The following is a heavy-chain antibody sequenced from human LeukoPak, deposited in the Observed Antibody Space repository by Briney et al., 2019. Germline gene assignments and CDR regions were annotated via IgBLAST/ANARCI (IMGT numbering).Heavy chain of an antibody. V-gene: IGHV4-34*01. J-gene: IGHJ4*02. CDR3: ARGRFWGSPVLKY. Sequence: SETLSLTCAVYGGSFSGYYWSWIRQPPGKGLEWIGEINHSGSTNYNPSLKSRVTILVDTSKNQFSLRLSSVTAADTAVYYCARGRFWGSPVLKYWGQGTLVTVSS. CDR1: GGSFSGYY. CDR2: INHSGST. D-gene: IGHD3-16*01.